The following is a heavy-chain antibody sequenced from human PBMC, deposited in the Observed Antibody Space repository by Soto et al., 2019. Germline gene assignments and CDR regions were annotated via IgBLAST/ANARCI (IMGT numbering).Heavy chain of an antibody. D-gene: IGHD1-26*01. CDR1: GGSVSSGSYY. CDR3: ARTSLGYDYYYGMDV. J-gene: IGHJ6*02. V-gene: IGHV4-61*01. CDR2: IYYSGST. Sequence: QVQLQESGPGLVKPSETLSLTCTVSGGSVSSGSYYWSWIRQPPGKGLEWIGYIYYSGSTNYNPSLKSRITISVDTSKNQSSLKLSSVTAADTAVYYCARTSLGYDYYYGMDVWGQGTTVTVSS.